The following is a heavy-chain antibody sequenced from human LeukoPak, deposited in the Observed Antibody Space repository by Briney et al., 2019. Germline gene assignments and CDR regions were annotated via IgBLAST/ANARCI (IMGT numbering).Heavy chain of an antibody. V-gene: IGHV3-48*03. CDR3: AELGITMIGGV. Sequence: PGGSLRLSCAASGFTFSDYEMHWVRQAPGKGLEWVSFISFSGNSIYYADSVKGRFTISRDNAMNSLYLQMNSLSAEDTAVYYCAELGITMIGGVWGKGTTVTISS. J-gene: IGHJ6*04. CDR1: GFTFSDYE. D-gene: IGHD3-10*02. CDR2: ISFSGNSI.